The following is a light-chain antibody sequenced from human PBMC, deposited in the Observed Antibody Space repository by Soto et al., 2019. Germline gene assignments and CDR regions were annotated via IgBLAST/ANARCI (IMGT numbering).Light chain of an antibody. CDR1: QSVSNY. V-gene: IGKV3-11*01. CDR3: QQHTTRLS. CDR2: DAS. J-gene: IGKJ4*01. Sequence: EIVLTQSPATLSLSPGERATLSCRASQSVSNYLAWYQQKPGQAPRLLTYDASNKATGIPARFSGSGFGTAFTLTITPLELEDFEVYYCQQHTTRLSCGGGTRVDIK.